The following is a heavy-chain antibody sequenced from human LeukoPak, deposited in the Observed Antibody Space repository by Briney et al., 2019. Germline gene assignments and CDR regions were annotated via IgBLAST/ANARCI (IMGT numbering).Heavy chain of an antibody. V-gene: IGHV3-30*19. D-gene: IGHD4-17*01. Sequence: PGGSLRLSCVTSGFTFSTDGIHWVRQAPGKGPEWVANINFDGSSRYYADSVKGRFTISRDNSKNTLYLQMNSLRAEDTAVYYCARTGENGDFFDYWGQGTLVTVSS. CDR3: ARTGENGDFFDY. J-gene: IGHJ4*02. CDR1: GFTFSTDG. CDR2: INFDGSSR.